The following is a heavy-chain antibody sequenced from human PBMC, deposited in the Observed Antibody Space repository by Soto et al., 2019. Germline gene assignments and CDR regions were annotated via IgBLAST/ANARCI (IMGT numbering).Heavy chain of an antibody. J-gene: IGHJ5*02. CDR3: ARDGFCTSTTCRVGNWFDP. V-gene: IGHV4-34*01. CDR1: GGSFSGYY. CDR2: INHRGST. Sequence: KTSETLSLTCVAYGGSFSGYYWSWIRQSPGKGLEWIGGINHRGSTNYNPSLESRVTISVDTSKNQFSLKLPSVTAADTAMYYCARDGFCTSTTCRVGNWFDPWGQGTLVTVSS. D-gene: IGHD2-2*01.